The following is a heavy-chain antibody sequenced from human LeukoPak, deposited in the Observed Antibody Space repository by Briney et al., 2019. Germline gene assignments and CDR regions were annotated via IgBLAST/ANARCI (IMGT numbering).Heavy chain of an antibody. V-gene: IGHV1-8*01. CDR3: ARGHRIAVAGTGLGY. J-gene: IGHJ4*02. D-gene: IGHD6-19*01. CDR1: GYTLTSYD. Sequence: ASVKVSCKASGYTLTSYDINWVRQATGQGLEWMGWMNPNSGNTGYAQKFQGRVTMTRNTSISTAYMELSSLRSEDTAVYYCARGHRIAVAGTGLGYWGQGTLVTVSS. CDR2: MNPNSGNT.